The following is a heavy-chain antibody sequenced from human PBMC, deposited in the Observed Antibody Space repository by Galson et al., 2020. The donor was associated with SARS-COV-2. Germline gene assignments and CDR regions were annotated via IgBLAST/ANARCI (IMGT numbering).Heavy chain of an antibody. CDR1: GVSISDGSYY. V-gene: IGHV4-61*02. J-gene: IGHJ4*02. CDR3: AAFRQPYYFDY. D-gene: IGHD1-1*01. CDR2: LYTSGSS. Sequence: SETLSLTCTVSGVSISDGSYYWTWIRQPAGKGLEWIWRLYTSGSSNYNPSLKSRVTMSVDTSKNQFSLNLKFVTAADTAVYFCAAFRQPYYFDYWGQGTLVTVSS.